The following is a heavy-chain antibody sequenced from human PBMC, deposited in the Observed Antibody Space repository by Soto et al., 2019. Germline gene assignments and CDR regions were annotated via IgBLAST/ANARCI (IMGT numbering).Heavy chain of an antibody. V-gene: IGHV3-30*18. Sequence: QVQLVESGGGVVQPGRSLRLSCAASGFTFSVYGMHWVRQAPGNGLEWVELVSYDGSIKYYADSVKGRFTISRDNSKNTLYLQMNSLRVEDTALYYCAKDGSHLAVAGTSPTSYFYGLAVWGQGTTVTVSS. J-gene: IGHJ6*02. CDR1: GFTFSVYG. D-gene: IGHD6-19*01. CDR3: AKDGSHLAVAGTSPTSYFYGLAV. CDR2: VSYDGSIK.